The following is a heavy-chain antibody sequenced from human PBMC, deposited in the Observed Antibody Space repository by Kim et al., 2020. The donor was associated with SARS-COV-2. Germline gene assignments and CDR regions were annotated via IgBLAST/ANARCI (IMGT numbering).Heavy chain of an antibody. V-gene: IGHV4-31*03. CDR1: GGSISSGGYY. CDR2: IYYSGST. Sequence: SETLSLTCTVSGGSISSGGYYWSWIRQHPGKGLEWIGYIYYSGSTYYNPSLKSRVTISVDTSKNQFSLKLSSVTAADTAVYYCARGGWAYCGGDCSNPRAYYYYGMDIWGQGTTVTVSS. CDR3: ARGGWAYCGGDCSNPRAYYYYGMDI. J-gene: IGHJ6*02. D-gene: IGHD2-21*01.